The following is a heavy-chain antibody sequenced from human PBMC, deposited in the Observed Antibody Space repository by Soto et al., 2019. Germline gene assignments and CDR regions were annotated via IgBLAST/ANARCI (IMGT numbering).Heavy chain of an antibody. CDR3: SRDVVVGAKALNY. CDR1: GFTFSNYW. V-gene: IGHV3-7*01. D-gene: IGHD2-15*01. J-gene: IGHJ4*02. CDR2: IKEDGSEK. Sequence: PGGSLRLSCAAPGFTFSNYWMTWVRQAPGKGLEWVANIKEDGSEKHYVDSVKGRFTISRDNAKNSLYLQMNSLRVEDTAVYFCSRDVVVGAKALNYWGQRALVTVSS.